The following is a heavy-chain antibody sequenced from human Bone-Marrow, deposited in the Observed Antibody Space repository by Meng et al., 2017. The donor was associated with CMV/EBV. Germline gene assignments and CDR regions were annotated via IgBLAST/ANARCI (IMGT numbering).Heavy chain of an antibody. D-gene: IGHD3-22*01. V-gene: IGHV3-21*01. CDR1: GFTFSSYS. CDR3: ARGSGYQFDY. CDR2: ISSSSSYI. Sequence: GGSLRLSCAASGFTFSSYSMNWVRQAPGKGLEWISSISSSSSYIYYADSVKGRFTISRGNAKNSLYLQMNSLRAEDTAVYYCARGSGYQFDYWGQGTLVTVSS. J-gene: IGHJ4*02.